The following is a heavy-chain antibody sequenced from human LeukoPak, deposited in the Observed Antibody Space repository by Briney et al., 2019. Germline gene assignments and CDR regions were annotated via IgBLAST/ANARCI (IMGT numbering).Heavy chain of an antibody. CDR1: GYSFTRYW. CDR3: ARQTTVTPGDY. CDR2: IYPHDSDT. V-gene: IGHV5-51*01. J-gene: IGHJ4*02. D-gene: IGHD4-17*01. Sequence: GESLKISCKGSGYSFTRYWIGWVRQLPGKGLEWMGVIYPHDSDTRYSPSFQGQVTISADKSISTAYLHWSTLKASDTAMYYCARQTTVTPGDYWGQGTLVTVSS.